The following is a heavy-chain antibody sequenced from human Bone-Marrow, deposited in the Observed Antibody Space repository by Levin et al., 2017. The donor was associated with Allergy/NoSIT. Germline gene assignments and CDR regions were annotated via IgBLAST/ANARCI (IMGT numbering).Heavy chain of an antibody. Sequence: PSETLSLTCTVSGGSISSYYWSWIRQPPGKGLEWIGYIYYSGSTNYNPSLKSRVTISVDTSKNQFSLKLSSVTAADTAVYYCAITQRVYYDFWSGSPPPYYYYGMDVWGQGTTVTVSS. CDR3: AITQRVYYDFWSGSPPPYYYYGMDV. CDR1: GGSISSYY. J-gene: IGHJ6*02. V-gene: IGHV4-59*08. CDR2: IYYSGST. D-gene: IGHD3-3*01.